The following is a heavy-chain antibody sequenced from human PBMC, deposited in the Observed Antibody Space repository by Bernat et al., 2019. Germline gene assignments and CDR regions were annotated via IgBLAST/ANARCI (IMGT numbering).Heavy chain of an antibody. D-gene: IGHD3-10*01. CDR3: AKYYLSGSYYHFDY. J-gene: IGHJ4*02. CDR2: ISGSGGTT. CDR1: GFTFINYA. V-gene: IGHV3-23*04. Sequence: EVELVESGGDLVQPGGSLRLSCAASGFTFINYAMSWVRQAPGQGLEWVSSISGSGGTTFYADSMRGRFTISRDNSKNTLYLQMDGLRAEDTAVYFCAKYYLSGSYYHFDYWGLGTLVTVSS.